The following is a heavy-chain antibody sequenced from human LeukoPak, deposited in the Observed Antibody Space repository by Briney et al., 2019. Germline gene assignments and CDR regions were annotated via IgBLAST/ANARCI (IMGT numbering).Heavy chain of an antibody. CDR3: ARDRVYGDYLYYFDY. D-gene: IGHD4-17*01. Sequence: SVKVSCKASGGTFSSYAISWVRQAPGQGLEWMGGIIPIFGTANYAQKFQGRVTITADESASTAYMELSSLRSEDTAVYYCARDRVYGDYLYYFDYWGQGTLVTVSS. CDR1: GGTFSSYA. CDR2: IIPIFGTA. V-gene: IGHV1-69*13. J-gene: IGHJ4*02.